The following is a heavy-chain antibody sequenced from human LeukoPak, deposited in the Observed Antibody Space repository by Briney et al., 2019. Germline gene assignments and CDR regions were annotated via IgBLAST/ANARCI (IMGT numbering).Heavy chain of an antibody. CDR3: ARDPDYGELDL. J-gene: IGHJ5*02. D-gene: IGHD4-17*01. V-gene: IGHV1-2*02. CDR1: GYSFTGYY. CDR2: INPNSGGT. Sequence: ASVKVSCKASGYSFTGYYMHWVRQAPGQGLEWMGWINPNSGGTNYAQKFQGRVTMTRDTSISTAYMELSSLRSDDTAVYYCARDPDYGELDLWGPGTLVTVSS.